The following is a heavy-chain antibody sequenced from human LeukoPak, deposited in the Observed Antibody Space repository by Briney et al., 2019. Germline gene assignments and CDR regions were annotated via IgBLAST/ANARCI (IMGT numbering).Heavy chain of an antibody. D-gene: IGHD3-22*01. J-gene: IGHJ4*02. CDR2: IKSETDGATT. V-gene: IGHV3-15*01. CDR1: GFTFNHAW. Sequence: GGSLRLSCAASGFTFNHAWMNWVRQAPGKGLEWVGRIKSETDGATTEYAAPVKGRFTISRDDSKNTLYLQMNSLKTEDTAVYYCTTVGSSRYYYYFDYWGQGSLVTVSS. CDR3: TTVGSSRYYYYFDY.